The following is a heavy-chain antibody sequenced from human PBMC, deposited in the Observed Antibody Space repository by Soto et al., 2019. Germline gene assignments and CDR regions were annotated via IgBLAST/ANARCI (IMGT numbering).Heavy chain of an antibody. CDR3: ARHGFGSLHGLVDV. CDR2: IRYDGYS. D-gene: IGHD3-10*01. CDR1: GGSIPNYY. V-gene: IGHV4-59*08. Sequence: QVQLQESGPGLVKPSETLSLTCTVSGGSIPNYYCSWFRQPPGKGLEWIGYIRYDGYSVDNLSLKRRVTMSMDTSNTQSALMLESVTVTDTAVYYCARHGFGSLHGLVDVWGQGTTVIVSS. J-gene: IGHJ6*02.